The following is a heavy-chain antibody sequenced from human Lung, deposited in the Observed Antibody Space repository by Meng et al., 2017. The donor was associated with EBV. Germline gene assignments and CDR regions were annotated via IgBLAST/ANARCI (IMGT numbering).Heavy chain of an antibody. V-gene: IGHV4-31*03. D-gene: IGHD3-22*01. CDR1: GGSISSGGHY. Sequence: QVQLQESGPGLAKPSQTLSLICTVSGGSISSGGHYWSWIRQHPEKGLEWIGYIYYSGSTYYKPSLKSRLTISVDTSKNQLSLRLSSVTAADTAVYYCARGLWYYDRGGYFDNWGRGTLVTVSS. CDR2: IYYSGST. CDR3: ARGLWYYDRGGYFDN. J-gene: IGHJ4*02.